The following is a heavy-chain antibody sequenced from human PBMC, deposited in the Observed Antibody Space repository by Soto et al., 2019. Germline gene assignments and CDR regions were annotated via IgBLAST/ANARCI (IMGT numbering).Heavy chain of an antibody. D-gene: IGHD1-26*01. CDR1: GFTFSSYA. J-gene: IGHJ4*02. Sequence: PGGSLRLSCAASGFTFSSYAMSWVRQAPGKGLEWVSAISGSGGSTHYADSVKGRFTISRDNSKNTLYLQMNILRVEDTAVYYCAKEAGVEDGSYYHQYFDYWGQGTLVTVSS. CDR2: ISGSGGST. CDR3: AKEAGVEDGSYYHQYFDY. V-gene: IGHV3-23*01.